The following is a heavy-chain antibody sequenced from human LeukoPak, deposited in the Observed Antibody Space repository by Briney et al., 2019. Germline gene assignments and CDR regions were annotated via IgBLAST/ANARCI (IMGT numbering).Heavy chain of an antibody. Sequence: PGGSLRLSCAASGFTFSSYSMNWVRQAPGKGLEWVSSISSSSSYIYYADSVKGRFTISRDNAKNSLYLKMNSLRAEDTAVYYCARDTLCFGDPKAVDYWGQGTLVTVSS. D-gene: IGHD3-10*01. CDR3: ARDTLCFGDPKAVDY. J-gene: IGHJ4*02. V-gene: IGHV3-21*01. CDR1: GFTFSSYS. CDR2: ISSSSSYI.